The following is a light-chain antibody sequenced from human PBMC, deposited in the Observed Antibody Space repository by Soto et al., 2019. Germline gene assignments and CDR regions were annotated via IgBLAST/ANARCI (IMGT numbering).Light chain of an antibody. V-gene: IGLV1-44*01. J-gene: IGLJ3*02. CDR2: RDT. CDR1: SSNIGSNT. CDR3: AAWDDSLNGPV. Sequence: QSVLTQPPSASGTPGQRVTISCSGSSSNIGSNTVDWYQQLPGTAPKLLFFRDTQRPSGVPDRFSGSKSGTSASLAISGLQSEDEADYYCAAWDDSLNGPVFGGGTQLTVL.